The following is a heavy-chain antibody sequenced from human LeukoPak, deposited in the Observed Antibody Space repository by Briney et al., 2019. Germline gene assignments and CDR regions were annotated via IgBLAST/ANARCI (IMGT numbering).Heavy chain of an antibody. Sequence: GESLQISCKGSGYSFTSYWIGWVRQMPGKGLEWMGIIYPGDSDTRYSPSFQGQVTISADKSISTAYLQWSSLKASDTAMYYCARQGIAVADNYYYYYGMDVWGQGTTVTVSS. CDR1: GYSFTSYW. J-gene: IGHJ6*02. V-gene: IGHV5-51*01. D-gene: IGHD6-19*01. CDR2: IYPGDSDT. CDR3: ARQGIAVADNYYYYYGMDV.